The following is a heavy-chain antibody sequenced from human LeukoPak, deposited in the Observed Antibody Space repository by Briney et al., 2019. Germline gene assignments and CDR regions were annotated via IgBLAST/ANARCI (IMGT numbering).Heavy chain of an antibody. D-gene: IGHD3-10*01. CDR1: GFTFNTYE. V-gene: IGHV3-48*03. CDR3: ATDYYYGSGAFDY. Sequence: GGSLRLSCAASGFTFNTYEMNWVRQAPGKGLEWVSHISSSGSVINYADSVKGRFTVSRDNAKNSLYLQMNSLRAEDTAVYYCATDYYYGSGAFDYWGQGTLVTVSS. J-gene: IGHJ4*02. CDR2: ISSSGSVI.